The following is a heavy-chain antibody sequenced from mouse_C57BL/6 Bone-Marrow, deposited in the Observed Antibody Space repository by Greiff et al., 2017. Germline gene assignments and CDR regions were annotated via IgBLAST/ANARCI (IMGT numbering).Heavy chain of an antibody. CDR2: ILPGSGST. V-gene: IGHV1-9*01. J-gene: IGHJ3*01. CDR3: ARGQGSYYYGSSYFAY. Sequence: VQLQQSGAELMKPGASVKLSCKATGYTFTGYWIEWVKQRPGHGLEWIGEILPGSGSTNYNEKFKGKATFTADTSSNTAYMQLCSLTTEDSAIYYCARGQGSYYYGSSYFAYWGQGTLVTVSA. CDR1: GYTFTGYW. D-gene: IGHD1-1*01.